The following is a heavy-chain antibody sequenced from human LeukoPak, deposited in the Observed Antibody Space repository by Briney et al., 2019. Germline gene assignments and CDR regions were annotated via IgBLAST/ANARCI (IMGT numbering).Heavy chain of an antibody. CDR1: GFTFSSYG. Sequence: GGSLRLSCAASGFTFSSYGMHWVRQAPGKGLEWVAVISYDGSNKYYADSVKGRFTISRDNSKNTLYLQMSNLRAEDTAVYYCARGGGYYPIDYWGQGTLVTVSS. V-gene: IGHV3-30*03. CDR2: ISYDGSNK. D-gene: IGHD2-15*01. J-gene: IGHJ4*02. CDR3: ARGGGYYPIDY.